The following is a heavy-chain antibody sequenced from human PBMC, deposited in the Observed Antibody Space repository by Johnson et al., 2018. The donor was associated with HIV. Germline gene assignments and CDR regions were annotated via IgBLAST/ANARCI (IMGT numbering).Heavy chain of an antibody. CDR1: GFTVSTKY. D-gene: IGHD3-3*01. CDR2: IGTAGDT. Sequence: VQLVESGGGLIQPGGSLRLSCAVSGFTVSTKYMTWVRQAPGKGLEWVSTIGTAGDTYYVGSVKGRFTISRENAKNSLYLQMNSLRAGDTAVYYCARGGSRTTIFGVDINLGGFDIWGQGTRVTVSS. CDR3: ARGGSRTTIFGVDINLGGFDI. V-gene: IGHV3-13*01. J-gene: IGHJ3*02.